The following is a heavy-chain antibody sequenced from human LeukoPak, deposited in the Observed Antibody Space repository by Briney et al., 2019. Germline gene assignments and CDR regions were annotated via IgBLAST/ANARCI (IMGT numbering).Heavy chain of an antibody. V-gene: IGHV3-53*01. D-gene: IGHD6-13*01. Sequence: PGGSLRVSCAASGLTVSSKYMSWVRQAPGKGLEWVSVIYSDGTVKYADCVKGRFTISRDNSKNTVYLQMNSLRAEDTAVYYCATTDPYSSSWYFFGYWGQGTLVTVS. CDR3: ATTDPYSSSWYFFGY. CDR2: IYSDGTV. J-gene: IGHJ4*02. CDR1: GLTVSSKY.